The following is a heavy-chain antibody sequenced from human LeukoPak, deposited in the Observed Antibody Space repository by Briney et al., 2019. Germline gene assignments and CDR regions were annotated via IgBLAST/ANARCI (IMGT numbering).Heavy chain of an antibody. CDR3: ARGDSSGYLPLGY. CDR1: GYTFTGYY. J-gene: IGHJ4*02. CDR2: INPNSGGT. Sequence: DSVKVSCKASGYTFTGYYMHWVRQAPGQGLEWMGWINPNSGGTNYAQKFQGRVTMTRDTSISTAYMELSRLRSDDTAVYYCARGDSSGYLPLGYWGQGTLVTVSS. V-gene: IGHV1-2*02. D-gene: IGHD3-22*01.